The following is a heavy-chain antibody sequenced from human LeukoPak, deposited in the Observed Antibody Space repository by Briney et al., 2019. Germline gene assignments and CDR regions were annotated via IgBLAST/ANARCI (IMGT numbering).Heavy chain of an antibody. D-gene: IGHD1-26*01. Sequence: PGGSLRLSCAASGFTVSTNHMTWVRQAPGKGLECVSVIYSGGSTYYADSVKGRFTISRDNSKNTLYLQMNSLRAEDTAIYYCARDSGSFPLYWGQGTLVTVSS. CDR1: GFTVSTNH. CDR2: IYSGGST. CDR3: ARDSGSFPLY. V-gene: IGHV3-66*01. J-gene: IGHJ4*02.